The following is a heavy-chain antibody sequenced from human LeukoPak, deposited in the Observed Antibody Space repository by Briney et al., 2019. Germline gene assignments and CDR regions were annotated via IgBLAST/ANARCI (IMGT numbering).Heavy chain of an antibody. V-gene: IGHV3-7*01. CDR3: ARWRGSTSERSDY. D-gene: IGHD2-2*01. J-gene: IGHJ4*02. Sequence: PGGSLRLSCTASGFTFSDYWMTWVRQAPGKGLEWVANIKQDGSAKYYVDSVKGRFTISRDNAKNSLYLQMDSLRVEVTATYYCARWRGSTSERSDYWGQGTLVTVSS. CDR2: IKQDGSAK. CDR1: GFTFSDYW.